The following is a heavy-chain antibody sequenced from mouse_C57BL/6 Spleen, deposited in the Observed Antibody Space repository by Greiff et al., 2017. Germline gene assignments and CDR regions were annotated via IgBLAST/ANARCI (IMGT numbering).Heavy chain of an antibody. J-gene: IGHJ2*01. CDR3: ARSKGGGQGFDY. CDR2: IDPSDSYT. D-gene: IGHD3-3*01. CDR1: GYTFTSYW. Sequence: QVQLQQPGAELVMPGASVKLSCKASGYTFTSYWMHWVKQRPGQGLEWIGEIDPSDSYTNYNQKFKGKSTLTVDKSSSTAYMQLSSLTSEDSAVYYCARSKGGGQGFDYWGQGTTLTVSS. V-gene: IGHV1-69*01.